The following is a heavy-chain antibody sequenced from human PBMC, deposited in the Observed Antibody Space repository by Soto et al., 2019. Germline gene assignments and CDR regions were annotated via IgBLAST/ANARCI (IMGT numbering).Heavy chain of an antibody. CDR1: GFGFGNAW. Sequence: EVQLVESGGGLVKPGGPLRLSLVASGFGFGNAWMNWVARAPGKGLEWVGRIKWSSHAGAIDYAAPVKGRFTISRDDSKNTLYLQLNSLTTEDTAVYYCTRGGPLGNYFDYWGQGTLVTVSS. D-gene: IGHD2-15*01. CDR3: TRGGPLGNYFDY. CDR2: IKWSSHAGAI. V-gene: IGHV3-15*07. J-gene: IGHJ4*02.